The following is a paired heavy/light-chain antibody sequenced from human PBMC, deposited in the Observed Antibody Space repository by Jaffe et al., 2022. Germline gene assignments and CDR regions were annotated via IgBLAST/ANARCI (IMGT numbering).Light chain of an antibody. Sequence: DVVMTQSPLSLPVTLGQPASISCRSSQGLVYSDGNTYLNWFQQRPGQSPRRLIYEVSNRDSGVPDRFSGSGSGTDFTLKISRVEAEDVGVYYCMQGTQWPYTFGQGTKLEIK. V-gene: IGKV2-30*01. CDR3: MQGTQWPYT. CDR2: EVS. J-gene: IGKJ2*01. CDR1: QGLVYSDGNTY.
Heavy chain of an antibody. CDR1: GYTFINYG. V-gene: IGHV1-18*01. CDR2: ISVYNGRT. J-gene: IGHJ3*02. Sequence: QVQLVQSGAEVKKPGASVKVSCKASGYTFINYGISWVRQAPGQGLEWMGWISVYNGRTNYAQKFQGRVTMTTDTSTTTAHMELRSLTSDDTAVYYCARDGDYASNKWESDGFHIWGQGTMVTVSA. D-gene: IGHD4-17*01. CDR3: ARDGDYASNKWESDGFHI.